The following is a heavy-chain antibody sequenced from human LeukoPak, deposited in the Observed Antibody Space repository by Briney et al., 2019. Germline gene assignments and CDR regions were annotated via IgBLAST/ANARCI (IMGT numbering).Heavy chain of an antibody. CDR1: GFTFSNHA. D-gene: IGHD2-8*02. CDR3: AKDVWWSVS. CDR2: ISANGVDT. J-gene: IGHJ5*02. V-gene: IGHV3-23*01. Sequence: GGSLRLSCVASGFTFSNHAMTWVRQAPGKGLEWVSAISANGVDTFYAPSVKGRFTISRDNSKYTLYLQINSLRAEDTAIYYCAKDVWWSVSWGQGTLVTVSS.